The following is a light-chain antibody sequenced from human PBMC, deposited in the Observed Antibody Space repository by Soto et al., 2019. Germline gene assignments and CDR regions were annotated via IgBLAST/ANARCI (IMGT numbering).Light chain of an antibody. CDR1: QSISRSY. CDR2: GTS. J-gene: IGKJ2*01. V-gene: IGKV3-20*01. Sequence: EMVLTQSPGTLSLSPGERAALSCRASQSISRSYLAWYQQKRGQAPRLLIYGTSNRSTGIPDRFSGSGSGTDFTLTISRLEPEDFAVYFCQQYGSSSYTFGQGTKLEI. CDR3: QQYGSSSYT.